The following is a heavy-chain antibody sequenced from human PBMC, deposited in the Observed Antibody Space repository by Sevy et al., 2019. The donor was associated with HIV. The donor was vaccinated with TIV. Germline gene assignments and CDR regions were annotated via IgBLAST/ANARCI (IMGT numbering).Heavy chain of an antibody. CDR3: ASVAAAYGYFQH. CDR1: GYSFTGYY. V-gene: IGHV1-2*02. D-gene: IGHD6-13*01. J-gene: IGHJ1*01. Sequence: ASVKVSCKASGYSFTGYYMHWVRQAPGQGLEWMGWINPNSGGTNYAQKFQGRVTMTRDTSISTAYMELSRLRSDDTAVYYCASVAAAYGYFQHWGQGTLVTVSS. CDR2: INPNSGGT.